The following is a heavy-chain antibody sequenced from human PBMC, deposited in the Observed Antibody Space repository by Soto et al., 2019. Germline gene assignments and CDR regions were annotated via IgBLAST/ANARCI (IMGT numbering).Heavy chain of an antibody. CDR2: INHSGST. Sequence: PSETLSLTCAVYGGSFSGYYWSWIRQPPGKGLEWIGEINHSGSTNYNPSLKSRVTISVDTSKNQFSLKLSSVTAADTAVYYCARVRRGYDFWSGYYHNAFDIWGQGTMVTVS. D-gene: IGHD3-3*01. CDR1: GGSFSGYY. CDR3: ARVRRGYDFWSGYYHNAFDI. V-gene: IGHV4-34*01. J-gene: IGHJ3*02.